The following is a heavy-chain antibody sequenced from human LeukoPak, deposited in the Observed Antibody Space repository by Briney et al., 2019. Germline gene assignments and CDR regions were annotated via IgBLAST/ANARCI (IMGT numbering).Heavy chain of an antibody. V-gene: IGHV5-51*01. J-gene: IGHJ4*02. CDR1: GYSFATYW. D-gene: IGHD6-19*01. CDR2: VDPADSDT. Sequence: AGSLMISCKGSGYSFATYWIDWLRQLPGKGLEWKGIVDPADSDTTYSPSFQGQVTIPANKSIRSCYVQWRSLKASDTAMYYWARGGGEYRSGWLNWGQGTEVTVSP. CDR3: ARGGGEYRSGWLN.